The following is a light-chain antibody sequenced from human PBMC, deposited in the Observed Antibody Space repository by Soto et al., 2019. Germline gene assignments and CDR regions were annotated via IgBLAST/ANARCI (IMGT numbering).Light chain of an antibody. CDR3: QQRSDWIT. V-gene: IGKV3D-20*02. J-gene: IGKJ5*01. CDR2: DAS. Sequence: DSVFTKSPGTLSLSPGERATLSCRASQSVRSTSLAWYQQKPGQAPRLLIYDASNRATGIPARFSGSGSGTDFTLTISSLEPEDFAVYYCQQRSDWITFGQGTRLEI. CDR1: QSVRSTS.